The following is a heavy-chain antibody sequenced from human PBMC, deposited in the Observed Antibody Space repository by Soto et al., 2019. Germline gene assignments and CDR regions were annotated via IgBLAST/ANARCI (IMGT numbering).Heavy chain of an antibody. CDR3: ARPHSGSYQYYFDY. V-gene: IGHV3-33*01. CDR1: GFHFSSYG. Sequence: QVQLVESGGGVVQPGRSLRLSCAASGFHFSSYGLHWVRQAPGKGLEWLALIWYDGTNKFYADSVKGRFTISRDDSKNTLYLQMNSLRAEDTAIYYCARPHSGSYQYYFDYWGQGTLVTVSS. CDR2: IWYDGTNK. J-gene: IGHJ4*02. D-gene: IGHD1-26*01.